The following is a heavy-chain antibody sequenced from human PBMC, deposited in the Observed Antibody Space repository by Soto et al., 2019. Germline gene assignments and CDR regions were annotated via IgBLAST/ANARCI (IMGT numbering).Heavy chain of an antibody. J-gene: IGHJ1*01. CDR3: AREGPTGSFEIEP. CDR2: MYHSGSP. Sequence: SETLSLTCAVSGGLISGGGYFWTWIRQPPGKSLEWIGYMYHSGSPLYNPSLKSRATISIDLSKNQFSLNLASVTAADTAVYSCAREGPTGSFEIEPWGKGTLVTVSS. V-gene: IGHV4-30-2*01. CDR1: GGLISGGGYF. D-gene: IGHD4-17*01.